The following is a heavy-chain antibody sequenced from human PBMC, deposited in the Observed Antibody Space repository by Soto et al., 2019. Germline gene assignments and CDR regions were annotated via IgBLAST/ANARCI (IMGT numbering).Heavy chain of an antibody. CDR3: ARDGNYYGSGSYYVSYYYYGIEV. J-gene: IGHJ6*02. CDR1: GYTFTSYS. Sequence: ASVKVSCKASGYTFTSYSMHWVRQAPGQRLEWMGWINAGNGNTKYSQKFQGRVTITRDTSASTAYMELSSLRSEDTAVYYCARDGNYYGSGSYYVSYYYYGIEVWGQGTTVTVSS. D-gene: IGHD3-10*01. CDR2: INAGNGNT. V-gene: IGHV1-3*01.